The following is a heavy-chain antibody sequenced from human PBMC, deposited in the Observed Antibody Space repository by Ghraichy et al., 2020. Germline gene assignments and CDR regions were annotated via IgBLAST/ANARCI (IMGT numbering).Heavy chain of an antibody. V-gene: IGHV4-39*01. CDR1: GGSISSSSYY. CDR3: ARQAFGSSGFFRSGLNWFDP. D-gene: IGHD3-22*01. J-gene: IGHJ5*02. CDR2: ISYSGNT. Sequence: SETLSLTCTVSGGSISSSSYYWGWIRQPPGKGLEWIGSISYSGNTYQNPSLKSRVTISVDTSNNQFSLRLSSVTAADTAVYYCARQAFGSSGFFRSGLNWFDPWGQGTLVTVSS.